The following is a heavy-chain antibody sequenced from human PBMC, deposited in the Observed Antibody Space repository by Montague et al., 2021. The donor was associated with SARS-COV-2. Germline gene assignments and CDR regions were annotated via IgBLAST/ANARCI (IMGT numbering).Heavy chain of an antibody. V-gene: IGHV4-59*01. CDR3: VRDHPYGGPWGAYDI. J-gene: IGHJ3*02. CDR1: GGSITGYY. Sequence: SETLSLTCTVSGGSITGYYWSWLRRSPGKGLEWIAYIYDGGAVNYSPSLGSRVTISTDTSENQLSLKVNSVTAADTAVYYCVRDHPYGGPWGAYDIWGQGTVVTVSS. D-gene: IGHD4-23*01. CDR2: IYDGGAV.